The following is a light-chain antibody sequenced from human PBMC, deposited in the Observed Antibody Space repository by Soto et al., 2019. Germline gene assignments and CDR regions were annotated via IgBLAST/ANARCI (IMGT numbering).Light chain of an antibody. CDR3: QQYNSYPWT. J-gene: IGKJ1*01. CDR2: DVS. V-gene: IGKV1-5*01. Sequence: DIQMTQSPSTLSASVGDSVTITCRASQSISSWLAWYQQKPGKAPKLRISDVSSLESGVTSRFSGRGSGTEFTLTISSLQPDDFATYYCQQYNSYPWTFGQGTKVQIK. CDR1: QSISSW.